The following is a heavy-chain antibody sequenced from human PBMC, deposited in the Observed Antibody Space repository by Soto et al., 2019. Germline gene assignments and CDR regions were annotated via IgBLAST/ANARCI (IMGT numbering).Heavy chain of an antibody. CDR3: ARQEVGTMVRGVIMKYPLGGMDV. V-gene: IGHV4-39*01. J-gene: IGHJ6*02. D-gene: IGHD3-10*01. Sequence: WGTLSLTCTVSGASISSSTYYWGWIRQPPGKGLEWIGTIYYSGSTYYNPSLKSRVTMSVDTSKNQFSLRLSSVTAADTAVYYCARQEVGTMVRGVIMKYPLGGMDVWGQGTTVTVSS. CDR1: GASISSSTYY. CDR2: IYYSGST.